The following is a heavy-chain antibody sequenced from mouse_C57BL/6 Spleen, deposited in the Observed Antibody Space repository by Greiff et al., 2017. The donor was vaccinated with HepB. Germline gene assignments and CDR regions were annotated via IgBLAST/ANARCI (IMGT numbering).Heavy chain of an antibody. V-gene: IGHV3-1*01. J-gene: IGHJ4*01. D-gene: IGHD2-2*01. CDR1: GYSITSGYD. Sequence: EVQGVESGPGMVKPSQSLSLTCTVTGYSITSGYDWHWIRHFPGNKLEWMGYISYSGSTNYNPSLKSRISITHDTSKNHFFLKLNSVTTEDTATYYCARARGYYYAMDYWGQGTSVTVSS. CDR2: ISYSGST. CDR3: ARARGYYYAMDY.